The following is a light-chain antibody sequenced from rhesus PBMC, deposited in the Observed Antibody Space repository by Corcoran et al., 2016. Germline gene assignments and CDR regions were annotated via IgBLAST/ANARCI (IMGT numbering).Light chain of an antibody. Sequence: DIQMTQSPSSLSASVGDRVTITCRASQGISNWLAWYQQKPGKAPKLLIHRTSSLGAGVPSRFSGSGSGSDVTLTIRSLQPEDIATYYCQQYETSPVTFGGGTKVDLK. CDR1: QGISNW. CDR3: QQYETSPVT. J-gene: IGKJ4*01. V-gene: IGKV1-69*01. CDR2: RTS.